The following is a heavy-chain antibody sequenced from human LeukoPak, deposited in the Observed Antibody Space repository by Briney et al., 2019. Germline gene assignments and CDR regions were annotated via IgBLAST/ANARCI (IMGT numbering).Heavy chain of an antibody. CDR1: GGSLSSSNYY. D-gene: IGHD5-18*01. CDR3: ARHRSALVDWFDP. CDR2: IYYTGNT. J-gene: IGHJ5*02. V-gene: IGHV4-39*01. Sequence: SETLSLTCTVSGGSLSSSNYYWGWIRQPPGKGLEWIGSIYYTGNTYYNPSLKSRVTISVDMSKNQFSLKLSSVTAADTAAYYCARHRSALVDWFDPWGQGTLVTVSS.